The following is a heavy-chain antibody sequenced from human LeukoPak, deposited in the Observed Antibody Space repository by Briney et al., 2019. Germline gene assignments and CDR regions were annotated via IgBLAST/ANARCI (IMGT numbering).Heavy chain of an antibody. D-gene: IGHD2-21*01. Sequence: GGSLGLSCAASGFTLSTYAMSWVRQTPGKGLEWVAATSSSDAGTYHADSVRGRFTISRDNSKNTLYLQMNSLRAEDAAVYFCAKAPVTSCRGAYCYPFDSWGQGTLVTVSS. J-gene: IGHJ4*02. CDR1: GFTLSTYA. V-gene: IGHV3-23*01. CDR3: AKAPVTSCRGAYCYPFDS. CDR2: TSSSDAGT.